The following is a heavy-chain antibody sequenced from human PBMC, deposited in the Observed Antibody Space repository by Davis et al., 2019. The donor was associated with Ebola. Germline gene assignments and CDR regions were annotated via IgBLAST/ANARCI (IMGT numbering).Heavy chain of an antibody. J-gene: IGHJ6*02. D-gene: IGHD2-2*02. CDR1: GGSVSSGSYY. Sequence: MPSETLSLTCTVSGGSVSSGSYYWSWIRQPPEKGLEWVGYIYYSGSTNCNPSLKSRVTISVDTSKNQFSLKLSSVTAADTAVYYCARGEWVVPAAIGVGNYYGMDVWGQGTTVTVSS. CDR3: ARGEWVVPAAIGVGNYYGMDV. V-gene: IGHV4-61*01. CDR2: IYYSGST.